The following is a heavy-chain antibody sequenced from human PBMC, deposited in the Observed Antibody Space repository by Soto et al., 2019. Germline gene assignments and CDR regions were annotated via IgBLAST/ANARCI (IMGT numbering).Heavy chain of an antibody. V-gene: IGHV1-3*05. CDR3: ARANADDCWSGYYAKPFDY. Sequence: QVQLVQSGAEEKKPGASVKVSCKASGYTFTSYAMHWVRQAPGQRLEWMGWINAGNGNTKYSQKFQGRVTITRDTSASTAYMELSSLRSEDTAVYYCARANADDCWSGYYAKPFDYWGQGTLVTVSS. D-gene: IGHD3-3*01. CDR2: INAGNGNT. J-gene: IGHJ4*02. CDR1: GYTFTSYA.